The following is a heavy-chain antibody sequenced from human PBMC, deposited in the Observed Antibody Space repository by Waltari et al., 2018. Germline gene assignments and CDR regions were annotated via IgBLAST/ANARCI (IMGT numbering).Heavy chain of an antibody. D-gene: IGHD3-3*01. Sequence: QVQLQESGPGLVKPSQTLSLTCTVSGGSISSGAYYCRRIRQPPGRGLEWIGYIYYSGSTYYNPYLKSRVTISVDTSKNQFSLMLRSVTAADTAVYYCATLRFLEWLADPIFDSWGQVTLVTVSS. J-gene: IGHJ4*02. CDR1: GGSISSGAYY. V-gene: IGHV4-31*03. CDR3: ATLRFLEWLADPIFDS. CDR2: IYYSGST.